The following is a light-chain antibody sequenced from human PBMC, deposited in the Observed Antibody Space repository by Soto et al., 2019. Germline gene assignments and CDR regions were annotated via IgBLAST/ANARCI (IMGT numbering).Light chain of an antibody. CDR2: KAS. V-gene: IGKV1-5*03. Sequence: DSQMTQSTSTLSASIGDRVTITCRASQTISDWLAWHQQKPGKAPKLLIYKASSLESGVPSRFSGSGSGTEFTLTSSSLQPDDFATYYCLQYETYWTFGQGTKVDI. J-gene: IGKJ1*01. CDR1: QTISDW. CDR3: LQYETYWT.